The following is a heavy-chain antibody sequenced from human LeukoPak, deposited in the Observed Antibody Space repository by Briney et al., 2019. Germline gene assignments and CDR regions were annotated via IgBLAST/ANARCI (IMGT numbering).Heavy chain of an antibody. J-gene: IGHJ5*02. CDR2: INPNSGGT. CDR3: ARGGWFGELYEANWFDP. D-gene: IGHD3-10*01. Sequence: ASVKVSCKASGYTFTGYHMHWLRQAPGQGLEWMGWINPNSGGTNYAQKFQGRVTMTRDKSISTAHMELSRLRSDDTAVYYCARGGWFGELYEANWFDPWGQGTLVTVSS. CDR1: GYTFTGYH. V-gene: IGHV1-2*02.